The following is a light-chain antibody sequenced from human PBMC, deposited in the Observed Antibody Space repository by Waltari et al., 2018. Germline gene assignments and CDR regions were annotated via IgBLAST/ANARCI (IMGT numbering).Light chain of an antibody. J-gene: IGLJ3*02. CDR2: DDS. V-gene: IGLV1-51*01. Sequence: QSVLTQPPSVSAAPGQMVAISCSGGASNVEHNFLSLYQQLPGTAPKLLIYDDSRRPSGIPDRFSGSKSGTSATLAITGLQTGDEADYYCGAWDSSLTAGVFGEGTKLTVL. CDR3: GAWDSSLTAGV. CDR1: ASNVEHNF.